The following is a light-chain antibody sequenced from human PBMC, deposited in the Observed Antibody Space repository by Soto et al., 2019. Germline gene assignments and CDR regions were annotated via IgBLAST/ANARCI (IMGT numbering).Light chain of an antibody. CDR2: EDT. CDR1: SSDVGGYNY. Sequence: QSVLTQPPSASGSPGQSVTISCTGTSSDVGGYNYVSWYQQHPDKAPKLMIYEDTKRPSGVPDRFSGSKSGNSASLTVSGLQAEDESDYYCSSYAGSNSVEVFGTGTKLTVL. V-gene: IGLV2-8*01. J-gene: IGLJ1*01. CDR3: SSYAGSNSVEV.